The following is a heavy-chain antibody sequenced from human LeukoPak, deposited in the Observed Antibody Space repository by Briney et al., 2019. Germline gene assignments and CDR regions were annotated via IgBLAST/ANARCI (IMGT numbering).Heavy chain of an antibody. CDR1: GFSFSIYG. Sequence: PGGSLRLSCAASGFSFSIYGMNWVRQAPGKGLEWVSGITGSGGTTYHADSVKGRATISRDNSKNTLYLQMNSLRAEDTAIYYCARDLRVISFDNWGQGTLVSVSS. CDR2: ITGSGGTT. V-gene: IGHV3-23*01. D-gene: IGHD2-21*01. CDR3: ARDLRVISFDN. J-gene: IGHJ4*02.